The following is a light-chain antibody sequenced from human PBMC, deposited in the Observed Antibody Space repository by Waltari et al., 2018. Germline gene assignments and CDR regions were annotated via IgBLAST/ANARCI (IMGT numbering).Light chain of an antibody. V-gene: IGLV2-14*03. CDR2: DVR. Sequence: QTALTQPASVSGSTGQSITISCTGTSSDVGDFNYVSWYQQKQGKAPKLIIYDVRYRPHGVFIRASGSKHGNAASLSISGLQAEDEADYYCTSHTRGSTFFGGGTRLTVL. J-gene: IGLJ2*01. CDR1: SSDVGDFNY. CDR3: TSHTRGSTF.